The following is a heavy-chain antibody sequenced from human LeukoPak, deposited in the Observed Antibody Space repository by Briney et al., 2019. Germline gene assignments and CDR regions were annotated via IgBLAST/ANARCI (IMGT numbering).Heavy chain of an antibody. CDR3: ARVVKSIAALPFDY. CDR2: VDYSGST. J-gene: IGHJ4*02. Sequence: SETLSLTCSVSGGSVRSGNYYWSWIRQPPGKGLEWIGYVDYSGSTSYNPSLRRRVTISLDTSKNQFSLKVMYLTAADTAVYYCARVVKSIAALPFDYWGQGTLVTVSS. CDR1: GGSVRSGNYY. D-gene: IGHD6-6*01. V-gene: IGHV4-61*01.